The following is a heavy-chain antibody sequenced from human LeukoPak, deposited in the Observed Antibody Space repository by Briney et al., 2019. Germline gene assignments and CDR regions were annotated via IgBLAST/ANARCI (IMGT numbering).Heavy chain of an antibody. CDR3: ARHQVEAAAGDY. CDR2: IYYSGST. CDR1: GGSISSSSYY. V-gene: IGHV4-39*01. Sequence: PSETLSLTCTVSGGSISSSSYYWGWIRQPPGKGLEWIGSIYYSGSTYYNPSLKSRVTISVDTFKNQFSLKLSSVTAADTAVYYCARHQVEAAAGDYWGQGTLVTVSS. D-gene: IGHD6-13*01. J-gene: IGHJ4*02.